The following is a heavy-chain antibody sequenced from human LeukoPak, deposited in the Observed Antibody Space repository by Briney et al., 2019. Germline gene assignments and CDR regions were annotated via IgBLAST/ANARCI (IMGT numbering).Heavy chain of an antibody. V-gene: IGHV3-23*01. J-gene: IGHJ4*02. CDR3: AKAMGYSGYDSLDY. CDR2: ISGSGGST. CDR1: GFTFSSYG. D-gene: IGHD5-12*01. Sequence: PGGSLRLSCAASGFTFSSYGMSWVRQAPGKGLEWVSAISGSGGSTYYADSVKGRFTISRDNSKNTLYLQMNSLRTEDTALYYCAKAMGYSGYDSLDYWGQGTLVTVSS.